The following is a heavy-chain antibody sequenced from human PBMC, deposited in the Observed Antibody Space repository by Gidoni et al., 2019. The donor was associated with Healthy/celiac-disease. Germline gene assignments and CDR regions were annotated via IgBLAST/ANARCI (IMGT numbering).Heavy chain of an antibody. D-gene: IGHD4-17*01. J-gene: IGHJ4*02. CDR1: GFSRRTSGVG. V-gene: IGHV2-5*01. CDR2: IYWNDDK. CDR3: AHSLRGGDYSY. Sequence: QITLKESGPTLVKPTPTITLTCTFSGFSRRTSGVGVGWIRQPPGKALEWLALIYWNDDKLYSPSLKSRLTITKDTSKNQVVLTVTNMDPVDTATYYCAHSLRGGDYSYWGQGTLVTVSS.